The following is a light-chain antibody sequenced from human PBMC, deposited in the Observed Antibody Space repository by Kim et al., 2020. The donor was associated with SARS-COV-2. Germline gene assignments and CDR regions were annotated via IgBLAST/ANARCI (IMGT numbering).Light chain of an antibody. CDR2: ATS. CDR3: LQDYDYPLT. CDR1: QGIGND. V-gene: IGKV1-6*01. J-gene: IGKJ4*01. Sequence: AIQMTQSPSSLSASVGDRVTITCRASQGIGNDLGWYQQKPGRAPNLLIYATSTLQSGVPSRFSGSGSGTDFTLTISSLQPEDVATYYCLQDYDYPLTFGGGSKVEI.